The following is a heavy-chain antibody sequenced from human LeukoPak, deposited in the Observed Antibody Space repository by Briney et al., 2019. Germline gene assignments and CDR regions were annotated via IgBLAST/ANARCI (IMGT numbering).Heavy chain of an antibody. CDR2: ISGSGGST. D-gene: IGHD2-2*01. CDR1: GFTFSSYA. J-gene: IGHJ4*02. Sequence: AGGSLRLSCAASGFTFSSYAMSWVRQAPGKGLEWVSAISGSGGSTYYADSVKGRFTISRDNSKNTLYLQMNSLRAEDTAVYYCAKAPSIVVVPAAIRFDYWGQGTLVTVSS. V-gene: IGHV3-23*01. CDR3: AKAPSIVVVPAAIRFDY.